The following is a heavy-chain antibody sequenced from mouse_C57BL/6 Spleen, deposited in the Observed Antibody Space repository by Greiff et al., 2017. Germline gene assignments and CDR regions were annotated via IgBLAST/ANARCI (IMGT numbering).Heavy chain of an antibody. CDR2: ISSGGDYI. V-gene: IGHV5-9-1*02. CDR3: TREVTGRAMDY. D-gene: IGHD2-1*01. Sequence: DVMLVESGEGLVKPGGSLKLSCAASGFTFSSYAMSWVRQTPEKRLEWVAYISSGGDYIYYADTVKGRFTISRDNARNTLYLQMSSLKSEDTAMYYCTREVTGRAMDYWGQGTSVTVSS. J-gene: IGHJ4*01. CDR1: GFTFSSYA.